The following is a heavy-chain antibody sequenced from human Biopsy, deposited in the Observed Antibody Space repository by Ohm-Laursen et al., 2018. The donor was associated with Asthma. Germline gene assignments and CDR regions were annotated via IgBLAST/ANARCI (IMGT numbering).Heavy chain of an antibody. CDR2: VNTGNGDT. V-gene: IGHV1-3*04. CDR3: ARTYYDFLTGQVKDVFGV. Sequence: SVKVSCKASGYNFISFAIHWVRQAPGQRLEWMGWVNTGNGDTKYSQKFQGRVTITRDTSASTAYMELRSLRSEDTATYYCARTYYDFLTGQVKDVFGVWGQGTKVTVSS. D-gene: IGHD3-9*01. J-gene: IGHJ3*01. CDR1: GYNFISFA.